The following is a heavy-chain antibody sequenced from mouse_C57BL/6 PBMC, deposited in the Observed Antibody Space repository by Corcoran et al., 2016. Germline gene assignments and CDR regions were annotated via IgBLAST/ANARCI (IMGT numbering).Heavy chain of an antibody. V-gene: IGHV1-62-2*01. J-gene: IGHJ4*01. D-gene: IGHD3-2*02. Sequence: QVQLQQSGAELVKPGASVKLSCKASGYTFTEYTIHWVQQRSGQGLEWIGWFYPGSGSIKYNEKFKDKATLTADKSSSTVYMELSRLTSEDSAVYFCARHEDRSSSGYDAMDYWGQGTSVTVSS. CDR1: GYTFTEYT. CDR3: ARHEDRSSSGYDAMDY. CDR2: FYPGSGSI.